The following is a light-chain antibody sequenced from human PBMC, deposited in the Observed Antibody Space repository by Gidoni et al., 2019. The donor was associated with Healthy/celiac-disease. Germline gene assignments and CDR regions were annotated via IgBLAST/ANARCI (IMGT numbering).Light chain of an antibody. CDR1: QSISTW. Sequence: DIQMTQSPSTLSASVGDRVTITCRASQSISTWLAWYQQKPGKAPKLLIYKASSLESGVPSRFSGSGSGTEFTLTISSLQPDDFATYYCQQYNSYPYTFGQGTKLEIK. CDR2: KAS. J-gene: IGKJ2*01. V-gene: IGKV1-5*03. CDR3: QQYNSYPYT.